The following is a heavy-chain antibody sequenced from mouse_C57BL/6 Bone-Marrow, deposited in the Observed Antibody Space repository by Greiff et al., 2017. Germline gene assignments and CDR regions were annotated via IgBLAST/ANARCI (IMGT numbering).Heavy chain of an antibody. J-gene: IGHJ4*01. CDR3: TRGCTVVARDYAMDY. V-gene: IGHV1-15*01. CDR1: GYTFTDYE. Sequence: QVQLQQSGAELVRPGASVTLSCKASGYTFTDYEMHWVKQTPVHGLEWIGAIDPETGGTAYNQKFKGKAILTADKSSSTAYMELRSLTSEDTAVYYCTRGCTVVARDYAMDYWGQGTSVTVSS. CDR2: IDPETGGT. D-gene: IGHD1-1*01.